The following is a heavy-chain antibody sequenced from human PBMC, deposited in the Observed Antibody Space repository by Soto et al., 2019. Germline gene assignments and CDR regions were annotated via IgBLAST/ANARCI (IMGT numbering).Heavy chain of an antibody. J-gene: IGHJ4*02. CDR2: INSDGSST. V-gene: IGHV3-74*01. CDR1: GFTFSSYW. Sequence: GGSLRLSCAASGFTFSSYWRHWVRQAPGKGLVWVSRINSDGSSTSYADSVKGRFTISRDNAKNTLYLQMNSLRAEDTAVYYCVRVPRTGYSSSWTFDYWGQGTLVTVSS. CDR3: VRVPRTGYSSSWTFDY. D-gene: IGHD6-13*01.